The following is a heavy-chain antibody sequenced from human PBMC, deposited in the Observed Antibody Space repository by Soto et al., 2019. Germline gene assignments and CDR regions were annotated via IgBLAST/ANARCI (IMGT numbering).Heavy chain of an antibody. J-gene: IGHJ4*02. V-gene: IGHV3-73*01. CDR3: TRPPVAVAGGNFDY. D-gene: IGHD6-19*01. Sequence: SLRLSCAASGFTFSNAWMSWVRQAPGKGLEWVGRIRSKANSYATAYAASVKGRFTISRDDSKNTAYLQMNSLKTEDTAVYYCTRPPVAVAGGNFDYWGQGTLVTVSS. CDR1: GFTFSNAW. CDR2: IRSKANSYAT.